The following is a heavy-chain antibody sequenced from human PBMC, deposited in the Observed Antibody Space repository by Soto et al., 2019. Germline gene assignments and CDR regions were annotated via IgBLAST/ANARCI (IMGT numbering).Heavy chain of an antibody. J-gene: IGHJ6*02. CDR1: GGTFSTYA. D-gene: IGHD4-17*01. CDR2: IIPIFGTA. V-gene: IGHV1-69*12. Sequence: QVQLVQSGAEVKKPGSSVKVSCKASGGTFSTYAISWVRQAPGQGLEWMGGIIPIFGTADYAQKFQGRVTITADESTTTAHMELSSLSSEDTAVSYCARDRPRENYGGNYYYHMDVWGQGTTVTVSS. CDR3: ARDRPRENYGGNYYYHMDV.